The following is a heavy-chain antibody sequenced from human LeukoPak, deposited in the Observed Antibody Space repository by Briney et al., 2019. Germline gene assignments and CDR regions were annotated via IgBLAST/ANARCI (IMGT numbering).Heavy chain of an antibody. CDR1: GGPISSYY. J-gene: IGHJ3*02. CDR3: AREGDGYNYGAFDI. Sequence: SETLSLTCTVSGGPISSYYWSWIRQPPGKGLEWIGYIYYSGSTNYNPSLKSRVTISVDTSKNQFSLKLSSVTAADTAVYYCAREGDGYNYGAFDIWGQGTMVTVSS. V-gene: IGHV4-59*01. D-gene: IGHD5-24*01. CDR2: IYYSGST.